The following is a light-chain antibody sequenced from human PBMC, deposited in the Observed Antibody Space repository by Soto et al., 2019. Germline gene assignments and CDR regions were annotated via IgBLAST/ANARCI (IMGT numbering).Light chain of an antibody. CDR3: CSVAGSYGV. CDR2: DVT. J-gene: IGLJ2*01. CDR1: SSDVGGYNY. Sequence: QSVLTQPRSVSGSPGQSVTISCTGTSSDVGGYNYVSWYQQLPGKAPKFIIYDVTKRPSGVPDRFSGSTSGNTASLTISGLPAEDDADYCCCSVAGSYGVFGGGTKVTVL. V-gene: IGLV2-11*01.